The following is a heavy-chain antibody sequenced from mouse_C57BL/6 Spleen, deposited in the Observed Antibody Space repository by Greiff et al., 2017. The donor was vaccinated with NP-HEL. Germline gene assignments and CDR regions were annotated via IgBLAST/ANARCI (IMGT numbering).Heavy chain of an antibody. CDR3: ARRGDYAFGY. V-gene: IGHV1-61*01. D-gene: IGHD2-4*01. CDR2: IYPSDSET. J-gene: IGHJ2*01. CDR1: GYTFTSYW. Sequence: QVQLQQPGAELVRPGSSVKLSCKASGYTFTSYWMDWVKQRPGQGLEWIGNIYPSDSETHYNQKFKDKATLTVDKSSSTAYMQLSSLTSEDSAVYYCARRGDYAFGYWGQGTTLTVSS.